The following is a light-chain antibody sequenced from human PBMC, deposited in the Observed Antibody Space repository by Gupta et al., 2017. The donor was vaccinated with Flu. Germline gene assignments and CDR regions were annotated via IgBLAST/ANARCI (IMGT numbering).Light chain of an antibody. Sequence: TIPWTGTNRDVRSYKYVSLYQHHTDKAHTLMIYDVSKRPRGVSDRFSVSESGNTASLTISGLVEEEGGEYYCCTDAGSDCWVFGEGTKLTVL. V-gene: IGLV2-11*01. CDR3: CTDAGSDCWV. CDR1: NRDVRSYKY. CDR2: DVS. J-gene: IGLJ3*02.